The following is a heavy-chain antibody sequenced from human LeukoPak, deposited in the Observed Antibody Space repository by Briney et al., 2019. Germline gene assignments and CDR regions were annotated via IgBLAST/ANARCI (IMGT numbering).Heavy chain of an antibody. Sequence: PSETLSLTCTVSGGSISSYYWSWIRQPPGKGLEWIGYTYYSGSTNYNPSLKSRVTISVDTSKNQFSLKLSSVTAADTAVYYCARGPTLGYYYYGMDVWGQGTTVTVSS. CDR1: GGSISSYY. V-gene: IGHV4-59*01. CDR2: TYYSGST. CDR3: ARGPTLGYYYYGMDV. J-gene: IGHJ6*02.